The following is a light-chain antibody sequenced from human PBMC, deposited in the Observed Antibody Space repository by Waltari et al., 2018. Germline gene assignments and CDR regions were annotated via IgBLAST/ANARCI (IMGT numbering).Light chain of an antibody. V-gene: IGKV3-20*01. Sequence: EIVLTQSPGTLALSPGERATLSCRARQSVGRALAWYQQKPGQAPRLLIYDASSRAPGISDKFSGSGSGTDFSLTISRVEPEDFAVYFCQMYVRLPVTFGQGTKVEVK. J-gene: IGKJ1*01. CDR3: QMYVRLPVT. CDR1: QSVGRA. CDR2: DAS.